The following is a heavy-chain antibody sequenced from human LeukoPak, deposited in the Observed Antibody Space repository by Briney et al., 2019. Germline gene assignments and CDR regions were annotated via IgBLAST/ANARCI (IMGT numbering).Heavy chain of an antibody. J-gene: IGHJ3*02. CDR3: ARDKGYGGNSFAFDI. D-gene: IGHD4-23*01. CDR2: INPNSGGT. Sequence: VASVKVSCKASGYTFTGYYMHWVRQAPGQGLEWMGWINPNSGGTNYAQKFQGRVTMTRDTSISTAYMELSRLRSDDTAVYYCARDKGYGGNSFAFDIWGQGTMVTVSS. V-gene: IGHV1-2*02. CDR1: GYTFTGYY.